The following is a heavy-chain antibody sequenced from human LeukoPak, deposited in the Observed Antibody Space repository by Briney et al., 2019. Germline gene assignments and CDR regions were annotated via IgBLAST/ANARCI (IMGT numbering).Heavy chain of an antibody. J-gene: IGHJ4*02. CDR1: GFTFSSYW. CDR2: INSAGSST. D-gene: IGHD2-21*02. V-gene: IGHV3-74*01. CDR3: AKVLEMVTAAFDY. Sequence: GGSLRLSCAASGFTFSSYWMHWVRQTPGKGLVCVSRINSAGSSTDYADSVKGRFTISRDNSKNTLYLQMNSLRAEDTAVYYCAKVLEMVTAAFDYWGQGTLVTVSS.